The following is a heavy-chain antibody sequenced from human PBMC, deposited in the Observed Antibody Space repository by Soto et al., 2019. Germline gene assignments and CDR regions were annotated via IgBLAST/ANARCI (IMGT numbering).Heavy chain of an antibody. J-gene: IGHJ4*02. Sequence: SETLSLTCAVSGDSMSPFYWSWIRQPPGKGLEWIGYIYHIGTTTYNPSLESRVTISLDSSKNQFSLKLTSVTAADTSVYYCARFPRNYFGVWGRGTLVTVSS. V-gene: IGHV4-59*01. CDR2: IYHIGTT. CDR3: ARFPRNYFGV. CDR1: GDSMSPFY.